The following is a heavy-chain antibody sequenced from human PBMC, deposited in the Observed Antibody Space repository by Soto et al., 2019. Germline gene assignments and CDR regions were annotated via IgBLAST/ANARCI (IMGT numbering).Heavy chain of an antibody. CDR3: AKDPSTGTPDC. D-gene: IGHD3-9*01. V-gene: IGHV3-23*01. Sequence: GGSLRLSCAAAGFMFSSYGMSWVRQAPGKGLQWVATIHPSGGSTHYAESVRGRFTISRDNSRDTLYLQMNSLRAEDTAVYYCAKDPSTGTPDCWGQGALVTVSS. J-gene: IGHJ4*02. CDR2: IHPSGGST. CDR1: GFMFSSYG.